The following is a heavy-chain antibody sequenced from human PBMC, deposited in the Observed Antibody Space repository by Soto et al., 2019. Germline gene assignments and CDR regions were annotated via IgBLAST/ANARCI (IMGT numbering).Heavy chain of an antibody. CDR1: GATLSTHG. CDR3: AAGDSSDTGDY. J-gene: IGHJ4*02. CDR2: TIPIIGTT. Sequence: QVQLVQSGAEVKKPGSSVKVSCKASGATLSTHGISWVRQAPGQGLEWMGGTIPIIGTTDYAEKFQCRVKITADESTTKSYMELSSLRPDDTAVYYCAAGDSSDTGDYWGQGTLVTVSS. D-gene: IGHD5-18*01. V-gene: IGHV1-69*01.